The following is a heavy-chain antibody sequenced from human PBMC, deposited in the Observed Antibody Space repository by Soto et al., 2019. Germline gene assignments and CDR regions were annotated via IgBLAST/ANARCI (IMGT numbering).Heavy chain of an antibody. CDR3: ARTAAAGKYYYGVDV. D-gene: IGHD6-13*01. CDR2: ISWNSGSI. V-gene: IGHV3-9*01. J-gene: IGHJ6*02. CDR1: GFTFYDYA. Sequence: GGSLRLSCAASGFTFYDYAMHWVRQAPGKGLEWVSGISWNSGSIGYADSVKGRFTISRDNAKNSLYLQMNSLRAEDTALYYCARTAAAGKYYYGVDVWGQGTTVTVSS.